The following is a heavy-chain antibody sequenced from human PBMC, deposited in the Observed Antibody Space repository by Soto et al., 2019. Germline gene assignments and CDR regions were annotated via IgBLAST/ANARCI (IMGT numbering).Heavy chain of an antibody. CDR2: IYYSGST. CDR1: GGSISSSSYY. J-gene: IGHJ6*02. CDR3: ARQTIVLVPAAMDV. D-gene: IGHD2-2*01. V-gene: IGHV4-39*01. Sequence: QLQLQESGPGLVKPSETLSLTCTVSGGSISSSSYYWGWIRQPPGKGLEWIGSIYYSGSTYYNPSLKSRVTISVDTSKNQFSLKLSSVTAADTAVYYCARQTIVLVPAAMDVWGQGTTVTVSS.